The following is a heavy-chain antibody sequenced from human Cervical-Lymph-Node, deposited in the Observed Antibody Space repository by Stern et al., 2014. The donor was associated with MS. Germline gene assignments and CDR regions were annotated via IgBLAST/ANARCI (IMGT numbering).Heavy chain of an antibody. CDR3: AHSRVKYCRGGTCYSSLFDY. Sequence: QVTFRESGPTLVKPTQTVTLTCTLSGFSVTTAGVGVGWIRQPPGKALEWLALIYWDDDKLYSPSLKNRLTITKDTSKNQVVLTMTNVDPMDTATYYCAHSRVKYCRGGTCYSSLFDYWGQGTLVTVSS. D-gene: IGHD2-15*01. V-gene: IGHV2-5*02. J-gene: IGHJ4*02. CDR1: GFSVTTAGVG. CDR2: IYWDDDK.